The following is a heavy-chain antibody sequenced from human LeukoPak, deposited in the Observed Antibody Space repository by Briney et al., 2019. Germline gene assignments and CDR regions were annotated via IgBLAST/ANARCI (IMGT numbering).Heavy chain of an antibody. V-gene: IGHV4-39*07. CDR1: GGSISSSSYY. J-gene: IGHJ5*02. CDR3: AREMGHFWSGYYPFNWFDP. Sequence: PSETLSLTCTVSGGSISSSSYYWGWIRQPPGKGLEWIGSIYYSGSTYYNPSLKSRVTISVDTSKNQFSLKLSSVTAADTAVYYCAREMGHFWSGYYPFNWFDPWGQGTLVTVSS. D-gene: IGHD3-3*02. CDR2: IYYSGST.